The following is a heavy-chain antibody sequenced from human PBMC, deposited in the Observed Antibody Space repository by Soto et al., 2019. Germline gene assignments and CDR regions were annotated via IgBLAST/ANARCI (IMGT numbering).Heavy chain of an antibody. CDR1: GGSISSSSYY. D-gene: IGHD3-3*01. Sequence: LSLTCTVSGGSISSSSYYWGWIRQTPGKGLEWIGSINYSGSTYYNPSLKARVTITVDSSKNQFSRKLSSVTDENTAVYYCARHGNAYYDFWSGYYTLLGADGMDVWGQGTTVTVSS. CDR2: INYSGST. CDR3: ARHGNAYYDFWSGYYTLLGADGMDV. V-gene: IGHV4-39*01. J-gene: IGHJ6*02.